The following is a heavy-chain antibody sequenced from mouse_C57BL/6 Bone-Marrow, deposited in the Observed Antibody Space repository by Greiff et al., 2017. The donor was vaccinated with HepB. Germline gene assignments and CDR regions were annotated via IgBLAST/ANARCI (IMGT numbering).Heavy chain of an antibody. Sequence: VQLQQSGAELVRPGASVKLSCTASGFNIKDDYMHWVKQRPEQGLEWIGWIDPENGDTEYASKFQGKATITADTSSNTAYLQLSSLTSEDTAVYYCIGPPLRYWYFDVWGTGTTVTVSS. V-gene: IGHV14-4*01. CDR2: IDPENGDT. CDR1: GFNIKDDY. J-gene: IGHJ1*03. D-gene: IGHD1-1*01. CDR3: IGPPLRYWYFDV.